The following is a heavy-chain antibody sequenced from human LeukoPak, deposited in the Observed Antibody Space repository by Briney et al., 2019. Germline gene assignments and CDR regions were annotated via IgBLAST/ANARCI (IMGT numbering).Heavy chain of an antibody. CDR2: IWYDGSNK. CDR1: GFTFSSYG. CDR3: ARMEYSSGWGIDY. Sequence: PGRSLRLSCAASGFTFSSYGMHWVRQAPGKGLEWVAVIWYDGSNKYYADSVKGRFTISRDNSKNTLYLQTNSLRAEDTAVYYCARMEYSSGWGIDYWGQGTLVTVSS. V-gene: IGHV3-33*01. J-gene: IGHJ4*02. D-gene: IGHD6-19*01.